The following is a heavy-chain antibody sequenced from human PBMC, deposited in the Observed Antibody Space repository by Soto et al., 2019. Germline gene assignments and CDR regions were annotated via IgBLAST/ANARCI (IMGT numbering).Heavy chain of an antibody. D-gene: IGHD3-3*01. J-gene: IGHJ4*02. V-gene: IGHV4-30-2*01. CDR2: IYHSGYT. CDR1: GDSIGSGGYS. Sequence: TLSVTCAVSGDSIGSGGYSWNWIRQPPVKGLEWIGYIYHSGYTYYNPSLKSRVTISVDRSKNQFSLRLSSVTAADTAVYYCARGRDFWSGYSPIYFDYWGQGTLLTVSS. CDR3: ARGRDFWSGYSPIYFDY.